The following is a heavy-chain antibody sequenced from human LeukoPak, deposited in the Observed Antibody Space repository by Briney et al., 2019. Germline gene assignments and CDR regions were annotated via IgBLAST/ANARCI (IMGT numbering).Heavy chain of an antibody. D-gene: IGHD2-15*01. CDR3: AREGCSGGSCYSTLGWFDP. CDR2: IYTSGST. Sequence: SETLSLTCTVSGGSISSYYWSWIRQPAGEGLEWIGRIYTSGSTNYNPSLKSRVTMSVDTSKNQFSLKLSSVTAADTAVYYCAREGCSGGSCYSTLGWFDPWGQGTLVTVSS. CDR1: GGSISSYY. V-gene: IGHV4-4*07. J-gene: IGHJ5*02.